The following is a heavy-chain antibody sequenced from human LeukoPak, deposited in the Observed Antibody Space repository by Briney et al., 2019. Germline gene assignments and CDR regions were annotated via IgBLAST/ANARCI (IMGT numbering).Heavy chain of an antibody. Sequence: NPSETLSLTCTVSGGSISSGGYYWTWIRQHPGKGLEWIGYIYYTGSADYNPSLKSRLTISVDTSENQFSLELSSATAADTAVYYCARGVTMHTGHFDCWGQGTLVTVSS. CDR3: ARGVTMHTGHFDC. D-gene: IGHD3-10*01. CDR1: GGSISSGGYY. V-gene: IGHV4-31*03. J-gene: IGHJ4*02. CDR2: IYYTGSA.